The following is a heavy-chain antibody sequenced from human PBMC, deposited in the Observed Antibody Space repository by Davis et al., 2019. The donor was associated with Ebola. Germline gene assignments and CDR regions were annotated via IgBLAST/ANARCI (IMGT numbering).Heavy chain of an antibody. Sequence: GESLKISCAVSGFTFSTYAMSWVRQAPGKGLEWVSAFSGSGGSTYYADSVKGRFTISRDNSKNTLYLQMNSLRAEDTAVYYCAKEGAFYYGSGSFFDYWGQGTLVTVSS. D-gene: IGHD3-10*01. CDR2: FSGSGGST. J-gene: IGHJ4*02. V-gene: IGHV3-23*01. CDR3: AKEGAFYYGSGSFFDY. CDR1: GFTFSTYA.